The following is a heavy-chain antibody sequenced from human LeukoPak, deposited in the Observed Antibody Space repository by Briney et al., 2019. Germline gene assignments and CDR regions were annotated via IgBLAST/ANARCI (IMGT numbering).Heavy chain of an antibody. J-gene: IGHJ4*02. V-gene: IGHV3-21*01. Sequence: GGSLTLSYAACRFTFSRYRMNWARQAPGKGLEWVSYISSSSTYIYYADSVKGRFTISRDNAKNSLYLQMNSLRAEDTALYYCARVATYGDYFACLVQGTLVTVSS. CDR1: RFTFSRYR. CDR2: ISSSSTYI. CDR3: ARVATYGDYFAC. D-gene: IGHD4-17*01.